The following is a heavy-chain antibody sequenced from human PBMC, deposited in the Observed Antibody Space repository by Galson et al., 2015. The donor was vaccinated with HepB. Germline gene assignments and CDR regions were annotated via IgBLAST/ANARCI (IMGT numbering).Heavy chain of an antibody. Sequence: SLRLSCAASGFTFSSYWMHWVRQAPGKGLVWVSRINSDGSSTSYADSVKGRFTISRDNAKNTLYLQMNSLRAEDTAVYYCAREYYYDSSDKLYYYYGMDVWGQGTTVTVSS. CDR1: GFTFSSYW. V-gene: IGHV3-74*01. CDR3: AREYYYDSSDKLYYYYGMDV. CDR2: INSDGSST. D-gene: IGHD3-22*01. J-gene: IGHJ6*02.